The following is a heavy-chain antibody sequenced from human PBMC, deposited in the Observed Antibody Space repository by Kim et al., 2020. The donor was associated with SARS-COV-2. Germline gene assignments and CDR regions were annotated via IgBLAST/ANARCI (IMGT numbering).Heavy chain of an antibody. CDR2: IDPSDSYT. V-gene: IGHV5-10-1*01. Sequence: GESLKISCKGSANSFSNDWISWVRQVPGKGLEWMGRIDPSDSYTNYSPSFQGHVTISADKSISTVYLQWGSLKASDTAIYYCARATFFYDSSGLEYWGQG. J-gene: IGHJ4*02. CDR3: ARATFFYDSSGLEY. D-gene: IGHD3-22*01. CDR1: ANSFSNDW.